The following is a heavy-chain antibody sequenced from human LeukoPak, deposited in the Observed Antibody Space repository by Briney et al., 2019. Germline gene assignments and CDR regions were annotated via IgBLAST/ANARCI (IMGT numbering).Heavy chain of an antibody. D-gene: IGHD2-15*01. CDR1: GYTFTSYY. J-gene: IGHJ5*02. Sequence: ASVKVSCKASGYTFTSYYMHWVRQAPGQGLEWMGIINPSGGSTSYAQKFQGRVTMTRDTSTSTVYMELSSLRSEGTAVYYCARGYCSGGSCYSWFDPWGQGTLVTVSS. CDR3: ARGYCSGGSCYSWFDP. V-gene: IGHV1-46*03. CDR2: INPSGGST.